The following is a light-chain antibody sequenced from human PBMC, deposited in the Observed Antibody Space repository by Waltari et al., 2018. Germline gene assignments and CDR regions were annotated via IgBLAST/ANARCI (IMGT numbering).Light chain of an antibody. V-gene: IGLV8-61*01. CDR1: SGSVSSSYY. CDR3: MLHMESGIYF. J-gene: IGLJ1*01. Sequence: QTVVTQEPSFSVSPGGTVTLTCGLSSGSVSSSYYPSWYQQTPGQAPRTLIHSTDTRSSGVPDRFSGFILGNKAALTITGAQADDESDYHCMLHMESGIYFFGTGTKVTVL. CDR2: STD.